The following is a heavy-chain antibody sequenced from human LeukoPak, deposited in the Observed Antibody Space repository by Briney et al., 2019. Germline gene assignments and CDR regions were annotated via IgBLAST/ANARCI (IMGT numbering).Heavy chain of an antibody. CDR3: AKLGYYYDSSGYYSQLYYFDY. J-gene: IGHJ4*02. Sequence: GSLRLSCTASGFTFGDYAMSWFRQAPGKGLEWVSAISGSGGSTYYADSVKGRFTISRDNSKNTLYLQMNSLRAEDTAVYYCAKLGYYYDSSGYYSQLYYFDYWGQGTLVTVSS. D-gene: IGHD3-22*01. CDR2: ISGSGGST. V-gene: IGHV3-23*01. CDR1: GFTFGDYA.